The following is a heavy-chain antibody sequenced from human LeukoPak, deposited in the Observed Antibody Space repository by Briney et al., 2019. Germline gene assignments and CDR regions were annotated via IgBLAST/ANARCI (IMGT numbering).Heavy chain of an antibody. CDR1: GFTFSSYS. CDR2: ISSSSSYI. CDR3: ARDLILGYSSGWSPDY. V-gene: IGHV3-21*01. J-gene: IGHJ4*02. Sequence: GGSLRLSCAASGFTFSSYSMNWVRQAPGKGLEWVSSISSSSSYIYYADSVKGRFTISRDNAKNSLYLQMNSLRAEDTAVYYCARDLILGYSSGWSPDYWGRGTLVTVSS. D-gene: IGHD6-19*01.